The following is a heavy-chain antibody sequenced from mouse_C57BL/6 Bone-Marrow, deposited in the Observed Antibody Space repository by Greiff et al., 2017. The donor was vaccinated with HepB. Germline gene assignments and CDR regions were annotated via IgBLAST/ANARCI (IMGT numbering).Heavy chain of an antibody. Sequence: EVKLMESGGGLVQPGGSMKLSCAASGFTFSDAWMDWVRQSPEKGLEWVAEIRNKANNHATYYAESVKGRFTISRDDSKSSVYLQMNSLRAEDTGIYYCTRGSGLYDSMDYWGQGTSVTGSS. D-gene: IGHD2-3*01. CDR2: IRNKANNHAT. J-gene: IGHJ4*01. CDR3: TRGSGLYDSMDY. CDR1: GFTFSDAW. V-gene: IGHV6-6*01.